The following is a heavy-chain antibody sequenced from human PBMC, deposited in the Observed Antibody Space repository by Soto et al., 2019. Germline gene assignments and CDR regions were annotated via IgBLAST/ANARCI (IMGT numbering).Heavy chain of an antibody. D-gene: IGHD2-15*01. CDR3: AKRQGTGMAAKNFDF. CDR1: GFPFSNHA. V-gene: IGHV3-23*01. Sequence: GGSLRLSCAASGFPFSNHAMSWVRQAPGKGLEWVSGISDGGDLIYYADSVKGRFSMSRDNSENMLYLQMTNLRAEDTAIYFCAKRQGTGMAAKNFDFWGQGTLVTVSS. J-gene: IGHJ4*02. CDR2: ISDGGDLI.